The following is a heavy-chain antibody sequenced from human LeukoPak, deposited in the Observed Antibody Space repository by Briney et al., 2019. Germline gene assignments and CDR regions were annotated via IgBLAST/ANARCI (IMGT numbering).Heavy chain of an antibody. V-gene: IGHV1-69*04. CDR2: IIPILGIA. J-gene: IGHJ5*02. D-gene: IGHD1-1*01. CDR3: ARELERLGWFDP. Sequence: AASVKVSCKASGGTFSSYTISWVRQAPGQGLEWMGRIIPILGIANYAQKFQGRVTITADKSTSTAYMELSSLRSEDTAVHYCARELERLGWFDPWGQGTLVTVSS. CDR1: GGTFSSYT.